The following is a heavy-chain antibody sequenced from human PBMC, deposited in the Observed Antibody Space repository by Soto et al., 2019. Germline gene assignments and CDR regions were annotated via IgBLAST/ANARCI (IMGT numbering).Heavy chain of an antibody. V-gene: IGHV4-34*01. CDR2: INHSGST. CDR3: ARGRPITMVRGVRRGSIDFDY. CDR1: GGSFSGYY. Sequence: PSETLSLTCAVYGGSFSGYYWSWIRQPPGKGLEWIREINHSGSTNYNPSLKSRVTISVDTSKNQFSLKLSSVTAADTAVYYCARGRPITMVRGVRRGSIDFDYWGQGTLVTVSS. D-gene: IGHD3-10*01. J-gene: IGHJ4*02.